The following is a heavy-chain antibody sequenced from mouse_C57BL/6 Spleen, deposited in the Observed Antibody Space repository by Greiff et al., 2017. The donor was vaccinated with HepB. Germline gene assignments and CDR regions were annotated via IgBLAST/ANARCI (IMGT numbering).Heavy chain of an antibody. V-gene: IGHV1-74*01. D-gene: IGHD1-1*01. J-gene: IGHJ4*01. Sequence: QVQLQQPGAELVKPGASVKVSCKASGYTFTSYWMHWVKQRPGQGLEWIGRIHPSDSDTNYNQKFKGKATLTVDKSSSTAYMQLSSLTSEDSAVYYCAIFQFITTVVAPYYYAMDYWGQGTSVTVSS. CDR2: IHPSDSDT. CDR1: GYTFTSYW. CDR3: AIFQFITTVVAPYYYAMDY.